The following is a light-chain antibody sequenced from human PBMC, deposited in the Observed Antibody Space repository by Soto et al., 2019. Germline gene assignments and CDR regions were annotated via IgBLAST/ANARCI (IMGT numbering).Light chain of an antibody. V-gene: IGKV1-8*01. J-gene: IGKJ1*01. Sequence: AIRMTQSPSSLSASTGDRVTITCRASQGISSYLAWYQQKPGKAPKLLIYDASSLESGVPSRFSGSGSGTEFTLTISSLQPDDFAIYYCQQYDSYSWTFGQGTKVDIK. CDR2: DAS. CDR1: QGISSY. CDR3: QQYDSYSWT.